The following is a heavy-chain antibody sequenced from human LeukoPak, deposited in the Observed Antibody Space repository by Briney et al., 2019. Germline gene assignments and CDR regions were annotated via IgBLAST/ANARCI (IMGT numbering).Heavy chain of an antibody. J-gene: IGHJ5*02. D-gene: IGHD1-26*01. CDR2: IYYSGST. CDR1: GGSISSSSYY. CDR3: ARAIVGAIGGWFDP. V-gene: IGHV4-39*07. Sequence: PSETLSLTCTVSGGSISSSSYYWGWIRQPPGKGLEWIGSIYYSGSTYYNPSLKSRVTISVDTSKNQFSLKLSSVTAADTAVYYCARAIVGAIGGWFDPWGQGTLVTVSS.